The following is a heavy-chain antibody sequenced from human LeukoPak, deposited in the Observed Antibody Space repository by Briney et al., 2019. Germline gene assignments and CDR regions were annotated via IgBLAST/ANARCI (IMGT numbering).Heavy chain of an antibody. V-gene: IGHV4-34*01. Sequence: SETLSLTCAVYGGSFSAYYWSWIRQPPGKGLEWIGEINHSGSTNYNPSLKSRVTISVDTSKNQFSLKLSSVTAADTAVYYCARGPELLRAFDHWGQGTLVTVSS. CDR1: GGSFSAYY. CDR3: ARGPELLRAFDH. D-gene: IGHD1-26*01. J-gene: IGHJ4*02. CDR2: INHSGST.